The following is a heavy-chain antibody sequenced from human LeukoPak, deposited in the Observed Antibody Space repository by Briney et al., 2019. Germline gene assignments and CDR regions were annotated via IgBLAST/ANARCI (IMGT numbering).Heavy chain of an antibody. CDR2: IYWDDDK. CDR3: AHKEYYALGSLGDSFDY. CDR1: GFSLSTSGVG. V-gene: IGHV2-5*02. D-gene: IGHD3-10*01. Sequence: SGPTLVNPTQTLTLTCTFSGFSLSTSGVGVGWIRQPPGKALEWLAVIYWDDDKRHSPSLKSRLTITKDTSKNQVVLTMPNMDPVDTATYYCAHKEYYALGSLGDSFDYRGQGTLVTVSS. J-gene: IGHJ4*02.